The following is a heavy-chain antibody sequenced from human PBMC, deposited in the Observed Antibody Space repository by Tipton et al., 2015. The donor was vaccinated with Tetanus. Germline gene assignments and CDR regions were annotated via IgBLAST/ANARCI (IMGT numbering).Heavy chain of an antibody. V-gene: IGHV4-59*01. Sequence: TLSLTCTISGGSTSSYYWSWIRQPPGKGLEWIGYIYYSGSTHYNPSHKSRVTISVDTSKNQFSLKLTSVTAADTAVYYCARGGAMVRGVILFDYWGQGTLVTVSS. CDR1: GGSTSSYY. D-gene: IGHD3-10*01. CDR3: ARGGAMVRGVILFDY. CDR2: IYYSGST. J-gene: IGHJ4*02.